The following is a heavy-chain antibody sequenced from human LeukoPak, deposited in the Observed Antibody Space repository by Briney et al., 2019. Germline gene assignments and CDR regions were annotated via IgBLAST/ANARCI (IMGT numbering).Heavy chain of an antibody. Sequence: GGSLRLSCTASGFTFGDYAMSWFRQAPGKGLEWVGFIRSKAYGGTTEYAASVKGRFTISRDDSKSIAYLQMNSLKTEDTAVYYCTRVGDYYDSSPFDIWGQGTMVTASS. V-gene: IGHV3-49*03. J-gene: IGHJ3*02. CDR1: GFTFGDYA. D-gene: IGHD3-22*01. CDR3: TRVGDYYDSSPFDI. CDR2: IRSKAYGGTT.